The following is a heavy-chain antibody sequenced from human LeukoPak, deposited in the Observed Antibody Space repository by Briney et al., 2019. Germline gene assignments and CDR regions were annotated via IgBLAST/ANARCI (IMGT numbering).Heavy chain of an antibody. CDR3: ASGSYRYYFDY. D-gene: IGHD1-26*01. J-gene: IGHJ4*02. Sequence: SETLSLTCTVSGYSISSGYYWGWIRQPAGKGLEWIGSIYHSGSTYYNPSLKSRVTISVDTSKNQFSLKLSSVTAADTAVYYCASGSYRYYFDYWGQGTLVTVSS. CDR2: IYHSGST. CDR1: GYSISSGYY. V-gene: IGHV4-38-2*02.